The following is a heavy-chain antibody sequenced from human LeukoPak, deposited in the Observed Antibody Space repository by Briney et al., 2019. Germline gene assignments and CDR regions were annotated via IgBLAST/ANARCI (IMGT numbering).Heavy chain of an antibody. D-gene: IGHD3-3*01. Sequence: SETLSLTCTVSGASMTTYYWSWIRQPPGKGLEWVAYIYSSGSTNYNPSLKSRPTISIDTSKKQFSLKMSSVTAADTAVYYCARAGGPRGTIFGVVTPNWFDPWGQGTLVTVSS. CDR2: IYSSGST. J-gene: IGHJ5*02. CDR3: ARAGGPRGTIFGVVTPNWFDP. CDR1: GASMTTYY. V-gene: IGHV4-59*01.